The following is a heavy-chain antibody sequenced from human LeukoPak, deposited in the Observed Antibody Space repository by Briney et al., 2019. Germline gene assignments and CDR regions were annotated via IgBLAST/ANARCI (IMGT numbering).Heavy chain of an antibody. CDR1: GVTFSSYA. J-gene: IGHJ4*02. CDR2: ISGSGGST. D-gene: IGHD2-15*01. Sequence: PGGSLRLSCAASGVTFSSYAMSWLRQAPGKALEGGAAISGSGGSTYYADSVKGRFTISRDTSKNTLYLQMNSLRAEDTAVYYCAKDTIGLPLGDFYCSGGSCHTYYFDYWGQGTLVTVSS. V-gene: IGHV3-23*01. CDR3: AKDTIGLPLGDFYCSGGSCHTYYFDY.